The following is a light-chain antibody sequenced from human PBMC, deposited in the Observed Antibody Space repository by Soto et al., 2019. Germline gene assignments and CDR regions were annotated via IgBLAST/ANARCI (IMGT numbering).Light chain of an antibody. CDR3: CSYAGIGIYV. V-gene: IGLV2-23*02. CDR2: EVT. Sequence: QSVLAQPASVSGSPGQSLTISCTGTSSDVGTYNLVSWYQQHPGKAPKLLIYEVTARPSGVSNRFSGSKSGNTASLTISGLQAEDEADYYCCSYAGIGIYVFGTGTKVTVL. CDR1: SSDVGTYNL. J-gene: IGLJ1*01.